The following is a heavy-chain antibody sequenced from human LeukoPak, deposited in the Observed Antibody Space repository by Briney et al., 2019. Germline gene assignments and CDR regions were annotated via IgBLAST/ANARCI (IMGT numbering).Heavy chain of an antibody. D-gene: IGHD2/OR15-2a*01. J-gene: IGHJ3*02. CDR2: IYYTGST. CDR1: GGSISSRTYY. V-gene: IGHV4-39*07. Sequence: PSETLSLTCTVSGGSISSRTYYWGWIRQPPGKGLEWIGSIYYTGSTFYNPSLKSRVTISVDTSKNQFFMKLSSVTAADAAVYFCAREWTTWGAFDIWGQGTMVTVSS. CDR3: AREWTTWGAFDI.